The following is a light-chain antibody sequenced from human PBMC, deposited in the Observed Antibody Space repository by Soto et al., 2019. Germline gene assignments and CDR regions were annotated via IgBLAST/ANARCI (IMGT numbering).Light chain of an antibody. V-gene: IGKV1-39*01. CDR3: QQSYSTPRT. CDR2: AAS. Sequence: DIQMTQSPSTLSASVGDRVTITCRASQDISRWLAWYQQKPGEAPKLLIYAASSLQSGVPSRFSGSGSGTDFTLTISSLQPEDFATYYCQQSYSTPRTFGQGTKVDIK. J-gene: IGKJ1*01. CDR1: QDISRW.